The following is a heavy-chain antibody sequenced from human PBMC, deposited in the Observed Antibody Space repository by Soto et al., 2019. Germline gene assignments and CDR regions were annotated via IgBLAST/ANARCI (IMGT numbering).Heavy chain of an antibody. Sequence: KVSCKDSGGLFSSFAISWVRQAPGQGLEWLGGIIPVFGTTNYAEKFQDRVTITADESTNTAYMELTSLTSGDTAIYYCARGGGPYVWFNEFWGQGTLVTVSS. J-gene: IGHJ4*02. V-gene: IGHV1-69*01. CDR2: IIPVFGTT. D-gene: IGHD3-16*01. CDR1: GGLFSSFA. CDR3: ARGGGPYVWFNEF.